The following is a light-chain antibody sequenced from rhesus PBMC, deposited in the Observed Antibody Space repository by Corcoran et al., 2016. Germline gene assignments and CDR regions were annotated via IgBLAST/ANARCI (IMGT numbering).Light chain of an antibody. CDR3: QQGYSAPLT. CDR2: AAS. V-gene: IGKV1-33*01. J-gene: IGKJ4*01. Sequence: DIQMSQSPSSLSASLGDKVTITCRPSQDISNALVWYQQKPGKPPKLLIYAASNLESGVPSRFSGSRSGTDVTLTISSLQPEDFATYYCQQGYSAPLTFGGGTKVDLK. CDR1: QDISNA.